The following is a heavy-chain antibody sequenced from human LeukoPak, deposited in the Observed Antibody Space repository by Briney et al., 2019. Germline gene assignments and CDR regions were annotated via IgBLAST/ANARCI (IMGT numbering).Heavy chain of an antibody. J-gene: IGHJ4*02. D-gene: IGHD6-13*01. Sequence: VASVKVSCKASGYTFTGYYMHWVRQAPGQGLEWMGWINPNSGGTNYAQKLQGRVTMTTDTSTSPAYMELRSLRSDDTAVYYCARDGYSSSWTDYWGQGTLVTVSS. CDR1: GYTFTGYY. CDR2: INPNSGGT. CDR3: ARDGYSSSWTDY. V-gene: IGHV1-2*02.